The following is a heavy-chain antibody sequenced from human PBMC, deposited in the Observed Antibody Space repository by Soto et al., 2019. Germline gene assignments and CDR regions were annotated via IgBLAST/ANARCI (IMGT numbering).Heavy chain of an antibody. Sequence: PSETLSLTCIVSGGSISSYYWSWIRQPAGKGLEWIGRIYTSGSTSYKPSLKSRVTMSVDTSKNQFSLKLSSVTAADTAVYYCARALVVVPAAMSGYYYDYGMDVWGQGPTVTVSS. V-gene: IGHV4-4*07. CDR1: GGSISSYY. J-gene: IGHJ6*02. CDR3: ARALVVVPAAMSGYYYDYGMDV. CDR2: IYTSGST. D-gene: IGHD2-2*01.